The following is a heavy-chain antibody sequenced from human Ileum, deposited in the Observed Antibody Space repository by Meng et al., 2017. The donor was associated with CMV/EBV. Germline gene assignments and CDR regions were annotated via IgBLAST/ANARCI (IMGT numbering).Heavy chain of an antibody. Sequence: QLQLQESGPGLVKPSETPSLTCTVSGDSISSGDYFWGWIRQPPKGLEWVASITYSGTTYYNPSLKSRVTMSVDTSKNQFSLKLNSVTAADTAVYYCVRASITMIDYWGQGTLVTVSS. CDR2: ITYSGTT. V-gene: IGHV4-39*07. CDR3: VRASITMIDY. J-gene: IGHJ4*02. D-gene: IGHD3-22*01. CDR1: GDSISSGDYF.